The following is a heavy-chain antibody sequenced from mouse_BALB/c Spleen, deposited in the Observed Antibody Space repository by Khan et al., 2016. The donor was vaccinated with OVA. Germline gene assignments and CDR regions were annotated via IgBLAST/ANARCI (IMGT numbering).Heavy chain of an antibody. J-gene: IGHJ4*01. CDR2: IWGGGGT. Sequence: VQLQESGPGLVAPSQSLSITCTVSGFSLPRYNIHWVRQPPGKGLEWLGMIWGGGGTDYNSTLKSRLSISKDNSKSQVFLKLNSLQADDTAMYYCASAYYRYDGYCAMDYWGQGTSVTVSS. V-gene: IGHV2-6-4*01. D-gene: IGHD2-14*01. CDR1: GFSLPRYN. CDR3: ASAYYRYDGYCAMDY.